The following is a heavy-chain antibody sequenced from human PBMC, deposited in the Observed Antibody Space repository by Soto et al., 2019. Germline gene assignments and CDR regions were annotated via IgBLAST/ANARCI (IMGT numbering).Heavy chain of an antibody. CDR2: VYYSGST. CDR1: GGSVSSGYHY. J-gene: IGHJ4*02. V-gene: IGHV4-30-4*01. D-gene: IGHD3-22*01. Sequence: QVLLEESGPGLVKPSQTLFLTCTVSGGSVSSGYHYWSWIRQPPGKGLEWIGYVYYSGSTYYNPSLGSRVTISIDTSKNQFSLKLNPVTASDAAVYFCATESSGSSPLHFDFWGQGALVSVSS. CDR3: ATESSGSSPLHFDF.